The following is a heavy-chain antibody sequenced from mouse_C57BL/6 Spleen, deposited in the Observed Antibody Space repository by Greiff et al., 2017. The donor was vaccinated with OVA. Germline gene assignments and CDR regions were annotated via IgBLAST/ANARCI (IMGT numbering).Heavy chain of an antibody. CDR1: GFTFSDYY. J-gene: IGHJ1*03. V-gene: IGHV5-12*01. CDR2: ISNGGGST. Sequence: EVMLVESGGGLVQPGGSLKLSCAASGFTFSDYYMYWVRQTPEKRLEWVAYISNGGGSTYYPDTVKGRFTISRDNAKNTLYLQMSRLKSEDTAMYYCARGPMVTRGYFDVWGTGTTVTVSS. CDR3: ARGPMVTRGYFDV. D-gene: IGHD2-2*01.